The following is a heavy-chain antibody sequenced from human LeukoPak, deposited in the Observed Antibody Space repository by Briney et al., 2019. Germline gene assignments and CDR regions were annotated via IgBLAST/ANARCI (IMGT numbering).Heavy chain of an antibody. D-gene: IGHD3-22*01. CDR2: INPSGGST. CDR3: ARDSPYSYDSSGYYWGSYFDY. CDR1: GYTFTSYY. J-gene: IGHJ4*02. V-gene: IGHV1-46*01. Sequence: ASVKVSCKASGYTFTSYYMHWVRQAPGQGLEWMGIINPSGGSTSYAQTFQGRVTMTRDTSTSTVYMELSSLRSEDTAVYYCARDSPYSYDSSGYYWGSYFDYWGQGTLVTVSS.